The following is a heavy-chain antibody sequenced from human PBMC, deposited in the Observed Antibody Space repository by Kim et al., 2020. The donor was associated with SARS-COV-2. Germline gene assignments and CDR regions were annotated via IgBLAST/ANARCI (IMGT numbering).Heavy chain of an antibody. Sequence: GGSLRLSCAASGFTFSSYGMHWVRQAPGKGLEWVSVIWYDGSNKYYADSVKGRFTISRDNSKNTLYLQMNSLRAEDTAVYYCARDSYSTRGENYFDYWGQGTLVTVSS. CDR3: ARDSYSTRGENYFDY. V-gene: IGHV3-33*08. J-gene: IGHJ4*02. D-gene: IGHD6-13*01. CDR2: IWYDGSNK. CDR1: GFTFSSYG.